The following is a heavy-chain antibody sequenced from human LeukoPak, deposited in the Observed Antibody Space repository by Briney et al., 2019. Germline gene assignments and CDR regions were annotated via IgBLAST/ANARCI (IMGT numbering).Heavy chain of an antibody. Sequence: SETLSLTCTVSGGSISSSSYYWGWIRQPPGKGLEWIGSIYYSGSTYYNPSLKSRVTISVDTSKNQFSLKLSSVTAADTAVYYCAGVGYCSGGSCYPGWYYFDYWGQGTLVTVSS. CDR2: IYYSGST. V-gene: IGHV4-39*07. CDR3: AGVGYCSGGSCYPGWYYFDY. D-gene: IGHD2-15*01. CDR1: GGSISSSSYY. J-gene: IGHJ4*02.